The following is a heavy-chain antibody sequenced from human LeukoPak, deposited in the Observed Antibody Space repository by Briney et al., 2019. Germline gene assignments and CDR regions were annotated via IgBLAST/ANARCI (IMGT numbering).Heavy chain of an antibody. V-gene: IGHV3-7*04. CDR3: ARGYSYVFY. D-gene: IGHD5-18*01. Sequence: PGGSLRLSCAASGFTFSSYWMSWVRQAPGKGLEWVANIKLDGSETNYGDSVKGRFTISRDNAKNSLFLQMNSLRAEDTAVYYCARGYSYVFYWGPGTLVSVSS. CDR1: GFTFSSYW. CDR2: IKLDGSET. J-gene: IGHJ4*02.